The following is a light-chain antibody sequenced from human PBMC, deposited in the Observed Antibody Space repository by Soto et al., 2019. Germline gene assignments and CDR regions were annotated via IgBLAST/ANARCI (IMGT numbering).Light chain of an antibody. J-gene: IGLJ3*02. V-gene: IGLV2-14*01. CDR1: NNDVGAYNY. CDR3: ASYTISSTRV. CDR2: EVN. Sequence: QSVLTQPASVSGSPGQSITISCTGSNNDVGAYNYVSWYQQHPGKAPKLIIYEVNNQPSGVSHRFSGSKSGNTDSLTISGLQADDEADYYCASYTISSTRVFGGGTKLTVL.